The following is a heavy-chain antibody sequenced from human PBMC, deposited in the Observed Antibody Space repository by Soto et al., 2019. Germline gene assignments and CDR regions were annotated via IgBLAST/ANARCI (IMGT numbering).Heavy chain of an antibody. CDR3: ARDYYKYYDSSGYYRSPAY. D-gene: IGHD3-22*01. Sequence: PGGSLRLSCAASGFTFSSYAMHWVRQAPGKGLEWVAVISYDGSDKDYADSVKGRFTISRDNSRNTLFLQMNSLRAEDTAVYYSARDYYKYYDSSGYYRSPAYWGQGTLVTVSS. V-gene: IGHV3-30-3*01. CDR2: ISYDGSDK. J-gene: IGHJ4*02. CDR1: GFTFSSYA.